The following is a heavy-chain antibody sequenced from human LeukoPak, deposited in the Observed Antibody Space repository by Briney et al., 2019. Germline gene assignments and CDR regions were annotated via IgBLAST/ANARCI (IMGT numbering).Heavy chain of an antibody. D-gene: IGHD2-2*02. CDR2: INAGNGDT. CDR1: GYTFTSYA. J-gene: IGHJ6*04. CDR3: AGCGPGSTSCYNKGNIGMDV. V-gene: IGHV1-3*01. Sequence: GASVKVSCKSSGYTFTSYAMHWVRQAPGQKLEWMGWINAGNGDTKYSQKFQGRVTITRDTSASTAYMELSSLRSEDTAVYYCAGCGPGSTSCYNKGNIGMDVWGKGTTVTVSS.